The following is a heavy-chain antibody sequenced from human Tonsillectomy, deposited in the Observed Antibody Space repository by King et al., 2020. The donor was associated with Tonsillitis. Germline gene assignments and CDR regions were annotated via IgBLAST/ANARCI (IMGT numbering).Heavy chain of an antibody. J-gene: IGHJ6*03. D-gene: IGHD3-3*01. CDR3: VRVYDFWSGYYYSYMDV. CDR2: INQSGST. Sequence: VQLQQWGAGLLKPSETLSLTCAVYGGSFSGHYWNWIRQPPGKGLEWIGEINQSGSTKYNPSLKSRVTISEDTSKNQFSLKLTSVTAAVTGVYYCVRVYDFWSGYYYSYMDVWGKGTTVTVSS. CDR1: GGSFSGHY. V-gene: IGHV4-34*01.